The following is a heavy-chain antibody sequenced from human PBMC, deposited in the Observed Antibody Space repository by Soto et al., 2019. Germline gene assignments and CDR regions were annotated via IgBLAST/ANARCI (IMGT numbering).Heavy chain of an antibody. V-gene: IGHV1-69*13. Sequence: SVKVSCNASGGTFSSYAISWVRQAPGQGLEWMGGIIPIFGTANYAQKFQGRVTITADESTSTAYMELSSLRSEDTAVYYCARSAAGKMATIQGENWFDPWGQGTLVTVSS. J-gene: IGHJ5*02. CDR3: ARSAAGKMATIQGENWFDP. CDR2: IIPIFGTA. CDR1: GGTFSSYA. D-gene: IGHD3-16*01.